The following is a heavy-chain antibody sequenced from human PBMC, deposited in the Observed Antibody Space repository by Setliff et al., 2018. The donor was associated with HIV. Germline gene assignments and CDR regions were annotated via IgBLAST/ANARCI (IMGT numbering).Heavy chain of an antibody. V-gene: IGHV3-21*04. CDR3: ARGLSTVDTAMGGLGY. D-gene: IGHD5-18*01. J-gene: IGHJ4*02. CDR1: GFTFGSYS. CDR2: ISSRSSYI. Sequence: GGSLRLSCAASGFTFGSYSMNWVRQAPGKGLEWVSSISSRSSYIYYADSVKGRFTISRDNVKNSLYLQMSSLRSEDTAVFFCARGLSTVDTAMGGLGYWGQGTLVTVSS.